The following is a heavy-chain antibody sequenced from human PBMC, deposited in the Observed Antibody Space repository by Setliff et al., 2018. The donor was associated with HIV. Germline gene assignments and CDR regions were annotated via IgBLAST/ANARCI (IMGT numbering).Heavy chain of an antibody. CDR1: GFTFSRYA. CDR2: LSGSGVGT. CDR3: AKETGYCSGGSCLGGMDV. Sequence: GGSLRLSCAASGFTFSRYAMSWVRQAPGKGLAWVSGLSGSGVGTYYAGSVKGRFTISRDNSKNTLYLQMNSLRAEDTAVYYCAKETGYCSGGSCLGGMDVWGQGTTVPVSS. J-gene: IGHJ6*02. D-gene: IGHD2-15*01. V-gene: IGHV3-23*01.